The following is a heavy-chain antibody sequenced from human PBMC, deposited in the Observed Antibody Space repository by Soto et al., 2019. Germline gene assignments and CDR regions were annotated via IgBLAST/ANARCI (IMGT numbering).Heavy chain of an antibody. J-gene: IGHJ4*02. V-gene: IGHV4-30-2*01. CDR1: GGSISSGGYS. Sequence: PSETLSLTCAVSGGSISSGGYSWSWIRQPPGKGLEWIGYIYHSGSTYYNPSLKSRVTISVDRSRNQFSLKLSSVTAADTAVYYCAREGGIVGATAADYWGLGNMVTVSS. D-gene: IGHD1-26*01. CDR2: IYHSGST. CDR3: AREGGIVGATAADY.